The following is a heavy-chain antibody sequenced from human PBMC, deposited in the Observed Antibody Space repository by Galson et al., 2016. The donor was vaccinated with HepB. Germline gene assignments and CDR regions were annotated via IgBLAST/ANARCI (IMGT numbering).Heavy chain of an antibody. CDR1: GGSISSGGYS. D-gene: IGHD6-13*01. Sequence: TLSLTCAVSGGSISSGGYSWCWIRQPLGKGLEWIGYIPHSGTTYYNLSLKSRVTILVDRSKNQFSLRLRSVTAADTAVYYCARGVGSSSWFRFDPWGQGALLIFSS. J-gene: IGHJ5*02. CDR2: IPHSGTT. V-gene: IGHV4-30-2*01. CDR3: ARGVGSSSWFRFDP.